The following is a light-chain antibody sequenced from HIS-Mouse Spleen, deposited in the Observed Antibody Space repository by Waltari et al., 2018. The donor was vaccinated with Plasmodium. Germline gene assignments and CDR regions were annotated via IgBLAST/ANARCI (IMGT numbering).Light chain of an antibody. CDR2: AAS. CDR3: QQSYSTPWT. CDR1: QSISSY. V-gene: IGKV1-39*01. J-gene: IGKJ1*01. Sequence: DIQMPQSPSSLSASVGARVPITCRASQSISSYLKWYQQKPGKAPKLLIYAASSVQSGVPSRFSGSGSGTDFTLTISRLQPEDFATYYCQQSYSTPWTFGQGTKVEIK.